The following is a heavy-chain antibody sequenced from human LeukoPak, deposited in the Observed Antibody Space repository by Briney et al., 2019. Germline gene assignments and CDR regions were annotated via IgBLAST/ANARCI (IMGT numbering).Heavy chain of an antibody. J-gene: IGHJ4*02. CDR2: IRYNGSKK. Sequence: GGSLRLSCAASGFTFSSYGMNWVRQAPGKGLEWVAFIRYNGSKKYSADSVKGRFTISRDNSKNTLYLQMNSLRAEDTAVYYCAKDYNRAYYYGSGFDYWGQGTLVTVSS. CDR3: AKDYNRAYYYGSGFDY. V-gene: IGHV3-30*02. CDR1: GFTFSSYG. D-gene: IGHD3-10*01.